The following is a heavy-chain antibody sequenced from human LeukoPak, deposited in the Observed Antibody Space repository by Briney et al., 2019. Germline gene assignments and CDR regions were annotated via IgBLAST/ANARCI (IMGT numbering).Heavy chain of an antibody. D-gene: IGHD3-9*01. CDR2: ISGSGGST. CDR1: GFTFSSYA. Sequence: PGGSLRLSCAASGFTFSSYAMSWVRQAPGKGLEWVSAISGSGGSTYYADSVKGRFTISRDSSKNTLYLQMNSLGAEDTAVYYCARAFYDFLTGYPAYFDYWGQGTLVTVSS. CDR3: ARAFYDFLTGYPAYFDY. J-gene: IGHJ4*02. V-gene: IGHV3-23*01.